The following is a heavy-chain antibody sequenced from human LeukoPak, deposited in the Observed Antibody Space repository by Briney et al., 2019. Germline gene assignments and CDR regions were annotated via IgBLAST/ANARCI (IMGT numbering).Heavy chain of an antibody. D-gene: IGHD5-18*01. Sequence: GGSLRLSCVASGFAFSSFTMNWVRQAPGKGLEWVSYISGSSSTVYYADSVKGRFTISRDNAKNSLFLQMNSLRAEDTAVYYCARDHRDTAMPFDYWGQGTLVTVSS. V-gene: IGHV3-48*01. CDR2: ISGSSSTV. J-gene: IGHJ4*02. CDR3: ARDHRDTAMPFDY. CDR1: GFAFSSFT.